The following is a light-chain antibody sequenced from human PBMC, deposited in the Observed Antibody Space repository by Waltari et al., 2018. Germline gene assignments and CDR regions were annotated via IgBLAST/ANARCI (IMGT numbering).Light chain of an antibody. Sequence: SYELTQPPSVSASPGQTVRITCSGDKLGDKYACWYQQKAGQSPVLVIHQNNKRPSGIPERISGSKSGNTATLTISGTQAMDEADYYCQAWDSSTVIFGGGTTLTVL. J-gene: IGLJ2*01. CDR1: KLGDKY. V-gene: IGLV3-1*01. CDR3: QAWDSSTVI. CDR2: QNN.